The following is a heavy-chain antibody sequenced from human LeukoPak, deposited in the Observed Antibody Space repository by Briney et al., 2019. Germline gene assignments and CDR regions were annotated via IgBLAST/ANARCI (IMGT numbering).Heavy chain of an antibody. D-gene: IGHD3-3*01. CDR1: GFTFISYW. V-gene: IGHV3-7*04. J-gene: IGHJ4*02. Sequence: GGSLRLSCAASGFTFISYWMSWVRQAPGKGLEWVANIKQDGSEKYYVDSVKGRFTISRDNAKNSLYLQMNSLRAEDTAVYYCARGPASIYDFWSGHDQLFDYWGQGTLVTVSS. CDR3: ARGPASIYDFWSGHDQLFDY. CDR2: IKQDGSEK.